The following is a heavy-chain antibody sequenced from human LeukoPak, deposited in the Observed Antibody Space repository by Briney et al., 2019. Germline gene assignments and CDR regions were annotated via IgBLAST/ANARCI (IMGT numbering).Heavy chain of an antibody. J-gene: IGHJ4*02. D-gene: IGHD3-10*01. CDR2: INAGNGNT. CDR1: GYTFTSYA. V-gene: IGHV1-3*01. CDR3: AREPMVRGVTPFDY. Sequence: ASVKVSCKASGYTFTSYAMHWVRQAPGQRLEWMGWINAGNGNTKYSQKFQGRVTITRDTSASTAYMELSSLRSEDTAVYYCAREPMVRGVTPFDYWGQGTLVTVSS.